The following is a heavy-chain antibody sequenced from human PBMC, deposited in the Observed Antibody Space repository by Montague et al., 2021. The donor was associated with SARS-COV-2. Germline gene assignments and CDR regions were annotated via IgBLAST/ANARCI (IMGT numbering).Heavy chain of an antibody. CDR1: GDSVSIDTAA. CDR3: ARDGDYGGTWYSFLQN. D-gene: IGHD4-17*01. J-gene: IGHJ1*01. Sequence: CAISGDSVSIDTAACHSIRQTPSIRLQWLGRSFYRPQWHTDSAASVRSRISFSGDISRNQFSLHLNSVTPEDTAIYYCARDGDYGGTWYSFLQNWGQGTLVIVSS. CDR2: SFYRPQWHT. V-gene: IGHV6-1*01.